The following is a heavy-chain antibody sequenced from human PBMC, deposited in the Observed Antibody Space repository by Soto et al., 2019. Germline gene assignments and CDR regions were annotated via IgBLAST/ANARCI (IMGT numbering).Heavy chain of an antibody. CDR1: GYTFTSYD. CDR2: VTPRNGDT. CDR3: ARGGSYWARRHYFDS. J-gene: IGHJ4*02. D-gene: IGHD2-8*02. V-gene: IGHV1-8*02. Sequence: QVQLVQSGAEMKKPGASVKVSCKASGYTFTSYDINWVRQAAGQGPERMGSVTPRNGDTAFAQKYQGRVTVTSNTSMSTVYMEVSNLRSDDTAVYYCARGGSYWARRHYFDSWGQGTLVTVSS.